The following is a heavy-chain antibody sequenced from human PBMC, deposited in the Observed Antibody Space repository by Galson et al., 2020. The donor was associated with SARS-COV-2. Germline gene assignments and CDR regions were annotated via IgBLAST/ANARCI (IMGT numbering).Heavy chain of an antibody. Sequence: PGGSLRLSCAASGFTFRSYWMSWVRQAPGKGLEWVANIKQDGSDRYYVDSVKGRFTISIDNAKNSLYLQMNSLRAEDTAVYYCAREGDYYDSSGYYDYYYGMDVWGQGTTVTVSS. V-gene: IGHV3-7*01. CDR2: IKQDGSDR. D-gene: IGHD3-22*01. CDR1: GFTFRSYW. CDR3: AREGDYYDSSGYYDYYYGMDV. J-gene: IGHJ6*02.